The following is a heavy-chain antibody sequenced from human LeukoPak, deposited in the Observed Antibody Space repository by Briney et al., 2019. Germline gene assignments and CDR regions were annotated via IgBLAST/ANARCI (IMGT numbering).Heavy chain of an antibody. J-gene: IGHJ3*02. CDR3: ARDGAYCSSTSCYEGGAFDI. D-gene: IGHD2-2*01. CDR2: IYSGGST. Sequence: GGSLRLSCAASGFTVSSNYMSWVRQAPGKGLEWVSVIYSGGSTYYADSVKGRFTISRDNSKNTLYLQMNSLRAEDTAVYHCARDGAYCSSTSCYEGGAFDIWGQGTMVTVSS. CDR1: GFTVSSNY. V-gene: IGHV3-53*01.